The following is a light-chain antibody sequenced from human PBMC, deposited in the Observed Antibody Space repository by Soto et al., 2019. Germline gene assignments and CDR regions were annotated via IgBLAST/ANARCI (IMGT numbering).Light chain of an antibody. CDR2: SNN. V-gene: IGLV1-44*01. J-gene: IGLJ2*01. Sequence: QSVLTQPPSASGTPGQRVTLSCSGSSSNVGRNTVTWCQQFPGTAPKIIINSNNQRPSGVPDRCSGSKSGTSATLTISGLQAGDEGKYYWYVWDERLTGFVVFGGGTKLTVL. CDR3: YVWDERLTGFVV. CDR1: SSNVGRNT.